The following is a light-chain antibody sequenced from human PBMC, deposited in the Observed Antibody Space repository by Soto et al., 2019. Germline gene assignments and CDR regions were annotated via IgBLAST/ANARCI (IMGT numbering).Light chain of an antibody. V-gene: IGKV1-5*03. CDR2: KAS. CDR3: QHYNSYSEA. CDR1: QSISSW. J-gene: IGKJ1*01. Sequence: DIRMTQSPSTLSASLGYRVTITCRASQSISSWLTWYQQKPGKAPKLLIYKASTLKSGVPSRFSGSGSGTEFTLTISSLQPEDFATYYCQHYNSYSEAFGHGTKVDI.